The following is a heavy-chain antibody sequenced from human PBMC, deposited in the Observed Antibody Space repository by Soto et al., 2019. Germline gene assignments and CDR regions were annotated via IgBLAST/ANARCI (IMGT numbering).Heavy chain of an antibody. J-gene: IGHJ4*02. CDR2: IKQDGSEK. CDR1: GFTFSSYW. Sequence: GGSLRLSCAASGFTFSSYWMSWVRQAPGKGLEWVANIKQDGSEKYYVDSVKGRFTISRDNAKNSLYLQMNSLRAEDTAVYYCARVRVVAATQDFDYWAQGTLVTVSS. D-gene: IGHD2-15*01. CDR3: ARVRVVAATQDFDY. V-gene: IGHV3-7*01.